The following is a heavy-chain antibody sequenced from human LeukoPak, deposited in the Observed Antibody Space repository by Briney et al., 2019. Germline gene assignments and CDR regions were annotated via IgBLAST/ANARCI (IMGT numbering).Heavy chain of an antibody. CDR3: ARDQEDSSGYSDY. D-gene: IGHD3-22*01. CDR2: IYSSEKI. V-gene: IGHV4-61*02. Sequence: SQTLSLTCTVSGGSISSGDYYWSWIRQPAGKGLEWIGRIYSSEKINYNPSLKSRVTISIDTSKNQFSLKVSSVTAADTAVYYCARDQEDSSGYSDYWGQGTLVTVSS. J-gene: IGHJ4*02. CDR1: GGSISSGDYY.